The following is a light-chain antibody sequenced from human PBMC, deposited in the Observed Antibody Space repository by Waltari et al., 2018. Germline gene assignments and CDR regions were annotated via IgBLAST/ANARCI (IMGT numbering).Light chain of an antibody. J-gene: IGLJ2*01. CDR3: SSYTSSTSEV. CDR1: SSDVGGSNY. V-gene: IGLV2-14*03. CDR2: DVS. Sequence: QSALTQPASVSGSPGQSITISCTGTSSDVGGSNYAPWYQQHPGKAPKLMIYDVSMRPSGVSNRFSGSKSGNTASLTISGLQADDEADYYCSSYTSSTSEVFGGGTKLTVL.